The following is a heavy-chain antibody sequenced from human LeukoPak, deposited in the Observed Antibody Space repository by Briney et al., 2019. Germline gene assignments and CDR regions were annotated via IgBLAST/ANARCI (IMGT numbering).Heavy chain of an antibody. CDR2: INHSGST. V-gene: IGHV4-34*01. CDR1: GGSFSGYC. CDR3: ARGVYGSGSYSSHNWFDP. D-gene: IGHD3-10*01. J-gene: IGHJ5*02. Sequence: SETLSLTCAVYGGSFSGYCWSWIRQPPGKGLEWIGEINHSGSTNYNPSLKSRVTISVDTSKNQFSLKLSSVTAADTAVYYCARGVYGSGSYSSHNWFDPWGQGTLVTVSS.